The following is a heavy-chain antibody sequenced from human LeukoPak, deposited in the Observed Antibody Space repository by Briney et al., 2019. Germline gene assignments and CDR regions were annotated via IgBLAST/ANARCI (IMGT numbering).Heavy chain of an antibody. CDR2: ISGSGGST. V-gene: IGHV3-23*01. CDR1: GFTFSSYA. Sequence: GGSLRLSCAASGFTFSSYAMSWVRQAPGKGLEWVSAISGSGGSTYYADSVKGRFTISRDNSKNTLYLQMNSLRAEDTAVHYCAKDSGRGYSYGYFDYWGQGTLVTVSS. CDR3: AKDSGRGYSYGYFDY. D-gene: IGHD5-18*01. J-gene: IGHJ4*02.